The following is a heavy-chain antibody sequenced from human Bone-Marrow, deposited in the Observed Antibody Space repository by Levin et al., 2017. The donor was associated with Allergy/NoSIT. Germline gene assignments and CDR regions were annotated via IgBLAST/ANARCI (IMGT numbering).Heavy chain of an antibody. CDR2: ITSYNGNT. CDR3: ARDRANPYYFDY. V-gene: IGHV1-18*04. Sequence: VASVKVSCKSSGYTFTSFGISWVRQAPGQGLEWLGWITSYNGNTKYSQKLQGRVTMTRDTSTSTTYLELRNLTSDDTAVYYCARDRANPYYFDYWGQGTLVTVSS. D-gene: IGHD1-14*01. J-gene: IGHJ4*02. CDR1: GYTFTSFG.